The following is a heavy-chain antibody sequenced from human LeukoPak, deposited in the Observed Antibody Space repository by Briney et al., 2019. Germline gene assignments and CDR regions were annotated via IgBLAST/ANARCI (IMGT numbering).Heavy chain of an antibody. D-gene: IGHD6-19*01. CDR1: GFTFSSHW. Sequence: PGGSLRLSCAASGFTFSSHWMSWVRQAPGKGLERVANIKYDGSEKNYVDSVKGRFTISRDNAKNSLYLQMNSLRAEDTAVYYCSSELSGWGAYFDYWGQGTLVTVSS. V-gene: IGHV3-7*01. J-gene: IGHJ4*02. CDR2: IKYDGSEK. CDR3: SSELSGWGAYFDY.